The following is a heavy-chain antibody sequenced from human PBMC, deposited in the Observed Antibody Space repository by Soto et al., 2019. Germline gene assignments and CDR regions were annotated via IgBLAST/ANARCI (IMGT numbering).Heavy chain of an antibody. Sequence: QVQLVQSGAEVEKPGASVKVSCKASGYTFTSYEINWVRQATGQGLEWMGWMNPNSGNTGYAQKLQGRVTMTRNTSISTAYMELSSLRSEDTAVYYCARVADASGSYYIFDYWGQGTLVTVSS. V-gene: IGHV1-8*01. CDR1: GYTFTSYE. D-gene: IGHD3-10*01. CDR3: ARVADASGSYYIFDY. CDR2: MNPNSGNT. J-gene: IGHJ4*02.